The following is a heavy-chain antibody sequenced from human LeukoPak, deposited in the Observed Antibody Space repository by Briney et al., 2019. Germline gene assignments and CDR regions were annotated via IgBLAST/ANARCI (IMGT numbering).Heavy chain of an antibody. CDR2: VLYSGNT. J-gene: IGHJ4*02. CDR1: GGSIGSRSYY. CDR3: ARDTAPDYYDSSGYQVGFDY. D-gene: IGHD3-22*01. V-gene: IGHV4-39*02. Sequence: SGTLSLTCTVSGGSIGSRSYYWGWIRQPPGKGLEWIGSVLYSGNTYYNPSLKSRLTISVDTSKNQFSLQLNSVTPEDTAVYYCARDTAPDYYDSSGYQVGFDYWGQGTLVTVSS.